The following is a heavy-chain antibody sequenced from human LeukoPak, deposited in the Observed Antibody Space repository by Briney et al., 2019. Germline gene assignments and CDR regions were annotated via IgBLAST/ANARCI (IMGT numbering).Heavy chain of an antibody. CDR2: IYHSGST. V-gene: IGHV4-30-2*01. CDR1: GGSISSGGYY. J-gene: IGHJ4*02. D-gene: IGHD5-18*01. Sequence: SETLSLTCTVSGGSISSGGYYWSWIRQPPGKGLEWIGYIYHSGSTYYNPSLKSRVTISVDRSKNQFSLKLSSVTAADTAVYYCARDRGGYTYSHDYWGQGTLVTVSS. CDR3: ARDRGGYTYSHDY.